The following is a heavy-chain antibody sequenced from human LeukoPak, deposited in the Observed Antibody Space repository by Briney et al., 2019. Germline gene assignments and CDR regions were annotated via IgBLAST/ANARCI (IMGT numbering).Heavy chain of an antibody. CDR1: GESFSGYY. D-gene: IGHD2-8*01. CDR2: INGNGTT. CDR3: ARVYCTNDVCYRGNLFDP. J-gene: IGHJ5*02. V-gene: IGHV4-34*01. Sequence: SETLSLTCAVYGESFSGYYWSWIRQPPGKGLEWIGEINGNGTTNYNPSLKSRVTISIDTSKNQFSLKLTSVTATDTAVYYCARVYCTNDVCYRGNLFDPWGQGTLVTVSS.